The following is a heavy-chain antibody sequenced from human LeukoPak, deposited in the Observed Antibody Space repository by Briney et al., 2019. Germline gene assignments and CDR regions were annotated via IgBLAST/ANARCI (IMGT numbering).Heavy chain of an antibody. CDR3: AKDIDSSWHDVYYFDY. D-gene: IGHD6-13*01. CDR1: GFTFDDYA. Sequence: GGSLRLSCAASGFTFDDYAMHWVRQAPGKGLEWVSGISWNSGSIGYADSVKGRFTISRDNAKNSLYLQMNSLRAEDTALYYCAKDIDSSWHDVYYFDYWGQGTLATVSS. J-gene: IGHJ4*02. CDR2: ISWNSGSI. V-gene: IGHV3-9*01.